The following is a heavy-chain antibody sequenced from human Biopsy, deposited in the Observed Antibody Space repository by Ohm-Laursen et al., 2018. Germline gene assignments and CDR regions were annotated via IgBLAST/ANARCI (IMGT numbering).Heavy chain of an antibody. CDR3: ARGTGRYYVYGAFDI. D-gene: IGHD1-26*01. CDR1: GGSISNYY. Sequence: TLSLTCTVSGGSISNYYWSWIRQPAGKGLEWIGRIYSSGSTNYNPSLKSRVTMSVDTSKNQFSLILSSMTAADTAVYYCARGTGRYYVYGAFDIWGQGTVVTVSS. J-gene: IGHJ3*02. V-gene: IGHV4-4*07. CDR2: IYSSGST.